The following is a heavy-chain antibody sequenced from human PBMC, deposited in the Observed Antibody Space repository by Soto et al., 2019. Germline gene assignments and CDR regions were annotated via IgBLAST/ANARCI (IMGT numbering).Heavy chain of an antibody. D-gene: IGHD6-19*01. V-gene: IGHV4-59*08. Sequence: SETLSLTCTVSSDSISSYYWIWIRQSPGKGLEWIGYTDYSGNTNYDPSLKSRVTISGDTSKNQFSLRLSSVTAADTAVYYCARAVGDPLYYLDYWGQGTLVTVSS. J-gene: IGHJ4*02. CDR1: SDSISSYY. CDR3: ARAVGDPLYYLDY. CDR2: TDYSGNT.